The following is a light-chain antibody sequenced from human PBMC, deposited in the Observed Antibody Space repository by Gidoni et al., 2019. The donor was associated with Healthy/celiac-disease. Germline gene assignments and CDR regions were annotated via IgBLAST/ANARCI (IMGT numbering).Light chain of an antibody. CDR3: SSYTSSSTLV. J-gene: IGLJ2*01. Sequence: LTQPASVSGSPGQSITISCTGTSSDVGGYNYVSWYQQHPGKAPKLMIYDVSNRPSGVSNRFSGSKSGNTASLTISGLQAEDEADYYCSSYTSSSTLVFGGGTKLTVL. V-gene: IGLV2-14*01. CDR1: SSDVGGYNY. CDR2: DVS.